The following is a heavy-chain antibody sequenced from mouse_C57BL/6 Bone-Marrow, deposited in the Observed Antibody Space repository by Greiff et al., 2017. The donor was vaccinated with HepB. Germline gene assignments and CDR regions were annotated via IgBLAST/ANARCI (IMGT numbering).Heavy chain of an antibody. CDR2: IYPGSGST. J-gene: IGHJ1*03. CDR1: GYTFTSYW. CDR3: ARDHYTRGLEYFDV. D-gene: IGHD1-1*01. V-gene: IGHV1-55*01. Sequence: QVQLQQPGAELVKPGASVKMSCKASGYTFTSYWITWVKQRPGQGLEWIGDIYPGSGSTNYNEKFKSKATLTVDTSSSTAYMQLSSLTSEYSAVYYCARDHYTRGLEYFDVWGTGTTVTVSS.